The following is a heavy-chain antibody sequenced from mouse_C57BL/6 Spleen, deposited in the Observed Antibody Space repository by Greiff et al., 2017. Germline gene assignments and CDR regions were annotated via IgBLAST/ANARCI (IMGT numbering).Heavy chain of an antibody. CDR1: GYSFTDYN. CDR2: INPNYGTT. Sequence: VQLQQSGPELVKPGASVKISCKASGYSFTDYNMNWVKQSNGKSLEWIGVINPNYGTTSYNQKFKGKATLTVDQSSSTAYMQLNSLTSEDSAVDYYARARQLRHYCFAYWGQGTTLTVSS. J-gene: IGHJ2*01. D-gene: IGHD3-2*02. V-gene: IGHV1-39*01. CDR3: ARARQLRHYCFAY.